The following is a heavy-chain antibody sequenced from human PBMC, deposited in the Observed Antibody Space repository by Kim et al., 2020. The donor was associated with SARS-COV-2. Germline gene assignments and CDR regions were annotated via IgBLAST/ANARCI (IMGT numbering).Heavy chain of an antibody. V-gene: IGHV3-23*01. CDR3: AKETTVTTFDYYYYGMDV. J-gene: IGHJ6*02. CDR1: GFTFSSYA. Sequence: GGSLRLSCAASGFTFSSYAMSWVRQAPGKGLEWVSAISGSGGSTYYADSVKGRFTISRDNSKNTLYLQMNSLRAEDTAVYYCAKETTVTTFDYYYYGMDVWGQGTTVTVSS. D-gene: IGHD4-17*01. CDR2: ISGSGGST.